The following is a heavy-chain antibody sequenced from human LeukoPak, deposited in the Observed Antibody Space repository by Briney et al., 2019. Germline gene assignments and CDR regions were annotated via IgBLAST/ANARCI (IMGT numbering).Heavy chain of an antibody. CDR3: ARDSRGAGPDFDY. CDR1: GGSISSSSYY. V-gene: IGHV4-39*07. Sequence: SETLSLTCTVSGGSISSSSYYWGWIRQPPDKGLEWIGSIYYSGSAYYNPSLKSRVTISVDTSKNQFSLKLRSVTAADTAVYYCARDSRGAGPDFDYWGQGTLVTVSS. D-gene: IGHD6-19*01. J-gene: IGHJ4*02. CDR2: IYYSGSA.